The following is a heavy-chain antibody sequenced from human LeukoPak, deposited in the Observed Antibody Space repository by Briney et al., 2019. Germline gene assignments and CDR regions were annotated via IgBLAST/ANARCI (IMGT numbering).Heavy chain of an antibody. CDR2: IYYSGDT. J-gene: IGHJ4*02. Sequence: SETLSLTCTVSGGSITSSSHYWGWIRQPPGKGLEWIGSIYYSGDTYYNPSLKSRVTTSVDTSKSQFSLRLSSVTAADTAVYYCATGYGDFRVEGRYFYSWGQGTLVTVSS. V-gene: IGHV4-39*01. CDR1: GGSITSSSHY. CDR3: ATGYGDFRVEGRYFYS. D-gene: IGHD4-17*01.